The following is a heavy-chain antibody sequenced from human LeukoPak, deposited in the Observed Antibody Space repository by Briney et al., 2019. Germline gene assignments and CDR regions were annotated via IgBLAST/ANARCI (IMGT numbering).Heavy chain of an antibody. CDR2: ISSSSSYI. D-gene: IGHD5-18*01. Sequence: PGGSLRLSCAASGFTFSSYSMNWVRQAPGKGLEWVSSISSSSSYIYYADSVKGRFTISRDNAKNSLYLQMNSLGAEDTAVYYCARGGRYSYGPYDYWGQGTLVTVSS. CDR3: ARGGRYSYGPYDY. CDR1: GFTFSSYS. V-gene: IGHV3-21*01. J-gene: IGHJ4*02.